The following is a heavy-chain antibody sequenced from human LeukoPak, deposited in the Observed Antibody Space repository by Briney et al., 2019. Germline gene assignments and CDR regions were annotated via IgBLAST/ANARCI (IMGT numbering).Heavy chain of an antibody. J-gene: IGHJ4*02. CDR2: IYTSGST. Sequence: SETLSLTCTVSGGSISSYYWSWIRQTAGKGLEWIGRIYTSGSTNYNTSLKSRVTMSVDTSKNQFSLKLSSVTAADTAVYYCARDKEKAVAGTVYWGQGTLVTVSS. CDR3: ARDKEKAVAGTVY. V-gene: IGHV4-4*07. D-gene: IGHD6-19*01. CDR1: GGSISSYY.